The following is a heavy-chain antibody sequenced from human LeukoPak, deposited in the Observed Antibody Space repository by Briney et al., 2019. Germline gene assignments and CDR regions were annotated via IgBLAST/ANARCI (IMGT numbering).Heavy chain of an antibody. Sequence: GGSLRLSCAASGFTFSSYATNWVRQAPGKGLEWVSTISGGSSDSTYYADSVKGRFTISRDNSKNTLYLQMNTLRAEDTAVYYYAKGSGSFSSRGFDYWGQGTLVTVSS. CDR2: ISGGSSDST. V-gene: IGHV3-23*01. D-gene: IGHD6-13*01. CDR1: GFTFSSYA. J-gene: IGHJ4*02. CDR3: AKGSGSFSSRGFDY.